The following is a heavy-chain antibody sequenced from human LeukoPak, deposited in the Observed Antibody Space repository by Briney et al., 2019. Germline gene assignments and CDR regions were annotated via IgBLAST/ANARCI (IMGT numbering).Heavy chain of an antibody. D-gene: IGHD2-15*01. CDR2: IYPDGRT. Sequence: PGGSLRLSCAPSGFTVSDNYMTWVRQALGKGLDWVSAIYPDGRTYYADSVKGRLTISKDNSKNSLYLQIDGLRADDTAVYYCARVVVSRVVDYAIDVWGQGTMVAVSS. CDR1: GFTVSDNY. V-gene: IGHV3-53*01. CDR3: ARVVVSRVVDYAIDV. J-gene: IGHJ3*01.